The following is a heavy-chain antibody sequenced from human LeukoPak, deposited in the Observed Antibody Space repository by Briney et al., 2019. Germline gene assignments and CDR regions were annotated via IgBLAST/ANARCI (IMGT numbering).Heavy chain of an antibody. Sequence: SETLSLTCTVSGGSISSSSYYWGWIRQPPGKGLEWIGSIYYSGSTYYNPSLKSRVTISVDTSKDQFSLKLSSVTAADTAVYYCASPRSSSWYGYWGQGTLVTVPS. CDR3: ASPRSSSWYGY. D-gene: IGHD6-13*01. V-gene: IGHV4-39*01. J-gene: IGHJ4*02. CDR2: IYYSGST. CDR1: GGSISSSSYY.